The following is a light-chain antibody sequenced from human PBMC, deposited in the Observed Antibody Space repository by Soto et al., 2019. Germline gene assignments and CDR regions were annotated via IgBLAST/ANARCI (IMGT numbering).Light chain of an antibody. Sequence: QSFLTQPPSVSAAPGQKVTISCSGSSSNIGGNSVSWYQQLPGTAPKLLIYDDNKRPSGIPDRFSGSKSDTSATLGITGFQTGDEADYYCGSWDSSLSAYVFGTGTKVTVL. J-gene: IGLJ1*01. CDR3: GSWDSSLSAYV. CDR2: DDN. CDR1: SSNIGGNS. V-gene: IGLV1-51*01.